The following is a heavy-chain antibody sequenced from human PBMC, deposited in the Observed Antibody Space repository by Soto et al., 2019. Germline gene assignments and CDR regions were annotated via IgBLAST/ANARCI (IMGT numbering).Heavy chain of an antibody. Sequence: ASVKVSCKASGYTFTGYYMHWVRQAPGQGLEWMGWINPNSGGTNYAQKFQGWVTMNRETSISTAYMELSRLRSDDTAVYYCAREGPVNHYDFWSGPIDYWGQGTLVTVSS. CDR3: AREGPVNHYDFWSGPIDY. V-gene: IGHV1-2*04. J-gene: IGHJ4*02. CDR2: INPNSGGT. CDR1: GYTFTGYY. D-gene: IGHD3-3*01.